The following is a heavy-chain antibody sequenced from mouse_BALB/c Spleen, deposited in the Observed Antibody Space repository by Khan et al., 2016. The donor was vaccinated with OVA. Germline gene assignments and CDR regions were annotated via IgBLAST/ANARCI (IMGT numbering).Heavy chain of an antibody. J-gene: IGHJ3*01. Sequence: QVQLKESGPGLVQPSQSLSITCTVSGFSLTSYGVHWVRQSPGKGLEWLGVIWSGGSTDYNAAFIYRLCISKDNSKSQVFFILNSLQANDTDIYYCARSGYSVSIAFPYWGQGTLVTVSA. V-gene: IGHV2-2*02. CDR1: GFSLTSYG. CDR3: ARSGYSVSIAFPY. D-gene: IGHD1-1*01. CDR2: IWSGGST.